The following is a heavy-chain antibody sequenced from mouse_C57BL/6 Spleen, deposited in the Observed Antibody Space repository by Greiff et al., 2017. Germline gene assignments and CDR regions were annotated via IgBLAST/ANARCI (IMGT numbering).Heavy chain of an antibody. J-gene: IGHJ4*01. CDR1: GYTFTSYW. CDR3: ARRLYAMDY. Sequence: VQLQQSGAELVMPGASVKLSCKASGYTFTSYWMHWVKQRPGQGLEWIGEIDPSDSYTNYNQKFKGKSTLTVDKSSSTAYMQLSSLTSEDSAVYYCARRLYAMDYWGQGTSVTVSS. V-gene: IGHV1-69*01. CDR2: IDPSDSYT.